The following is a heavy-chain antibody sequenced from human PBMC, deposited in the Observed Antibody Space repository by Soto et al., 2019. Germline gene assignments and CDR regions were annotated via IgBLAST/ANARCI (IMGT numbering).Heavy chain of an antibody. V-gene: IGHV3-15*01. CDR3: STDNDGYWSYYRALCT. D-gene: IGHD3-10*01. CDR2: IKNIPEGGTT. Sequence: QLVESGGGLVKPGGSLTLSCAASGFTFRDAWMTWVRQAPGKGLEWVGRIKNIPEGGTTDFAAPVKGRFTISRDDSKNTLYLHMNSLTSEDTAVYYCSTDNDGYWSYYRALCTWGQGTLVTVSS. CDR1: GFTFRDAW. J-gene: IGHJ5*02.